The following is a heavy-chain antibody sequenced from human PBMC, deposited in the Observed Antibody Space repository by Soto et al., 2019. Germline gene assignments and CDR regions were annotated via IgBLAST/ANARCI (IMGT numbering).Heavy chain of an antibody. CDR3: ARAFDIVVVVAGAAFDI. CDR2: INPSGGST. D-gene: IGHD2-15*01. J-gene: IGHJ3*02. V-gene: IGHV1-46*01. CDR1: GYTFTIYY. Sequence: ASVKVSCKASGYTFTIYYMHWVLQAPGQGLEWMGIINPSGGSTSYAQKFQGRVTMTRDTSTSTVYMELSSLRSEDTAVYYCARAFDIVVVVAGAAFDIWGQDTMVTVSS.